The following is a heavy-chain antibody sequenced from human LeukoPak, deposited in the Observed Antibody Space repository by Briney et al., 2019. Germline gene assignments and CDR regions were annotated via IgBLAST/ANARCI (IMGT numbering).Heavy chain of an antibody. Sequence: GGSLRLSCAASGFTFTSYSMNWVRQAPGKGLEWVSYISNSSSTIYYADSVKGRFTISRDNAKNSLYLQMNSLRAEDTAVYYCARDPVVAATGHYYYYMDVWGKGTTVTVSS. V-gene: IGHV3-48*01. CDR2: ISNSSSTI. D-gene: IGHD2-15*01. J-gene: IGHJ6*03. CDR1: GFTFTSYS. CDR3: ARDPVVAATGHYYYYMDV.